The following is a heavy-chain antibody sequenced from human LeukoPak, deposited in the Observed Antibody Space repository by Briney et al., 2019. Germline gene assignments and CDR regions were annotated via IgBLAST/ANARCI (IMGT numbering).Heavy chain of an antibody. CDR1: GYTFTSYG. J-gene: IGHJ6*02. Sequence: GASVKVSCKASGYTFTSYGISWVRQAPGQGLEWMGIINPSGGSTSYAQKFQGRVTMTRDTSTSTVYMELSSLRSEDTAVYYCASQGSSSFGNYYYYGMDVWGQGTTVTVSS. D-gene: IGHD6-6*01. CDR2: INPSGGST. CDR3: ASQGSSSFGNYYYYGMDV. V-gene: IGHV1-46*01.